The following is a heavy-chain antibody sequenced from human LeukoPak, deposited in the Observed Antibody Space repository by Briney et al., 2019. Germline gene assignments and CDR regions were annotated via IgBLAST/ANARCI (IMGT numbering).Heavy chain of an antibody. Sequence: SETLSLTCTVSGASINTGGYYWSWIRQDPGGGLEWIGYIFYSGRTYYNPSFRSRVTISEDTSTNQFSLKFSSVTAADTAVYYCARVPAANYYYYYMDVWGRGATVTVSS. CDR2: IFYSGRT. CDR1: GASINTGGYY. D-gene: IGHD2-2*01. J-gene: IGHJ6*03. V-gene: IGHV4-31*03. CDR3: ARVPAANYYYYYMDV.